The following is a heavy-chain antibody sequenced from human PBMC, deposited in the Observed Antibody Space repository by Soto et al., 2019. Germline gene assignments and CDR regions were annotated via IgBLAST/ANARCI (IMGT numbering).Heavy chain of an antibody. Sequence: QVQLQESGPGLVKASETLSLTCTVSGGSISSYYWSWIRQPPGKGLEWIGYINYSGSTNYNPSLKIRFTILVDTSKYQFSLKVSSVAAADTGVDYCARDSGRITIFGVVEGNWFDPWGQGTLVTVSS. J-gene: IGHJ5*02. CDR3: ARDSGRITIFGVVEGNWFDP. D-gene: IGHD3-3*01. CDR2: INYSGST. CDR1: GGSISSYY. V-gene: IGHV4-59*01.